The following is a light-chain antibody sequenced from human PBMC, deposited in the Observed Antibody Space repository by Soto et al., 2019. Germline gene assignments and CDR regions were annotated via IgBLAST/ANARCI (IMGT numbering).Light chain of an antibody. Sequence: IQLTQSPSYLSASVCARVTIACRASQGISNYLTWYQQKPGKAPKLLIFTASTLESGVPSRFSGSGSGTDFTLTISSLQPEDFATYYCLQLNSYPLTFGRGTKVDIK. V-gene: IGKV1-9*01. CDR1: QGISNY. CDR3: LQLNSYPLT. J-gene: IGKJ4*01. CDR2: TAS.